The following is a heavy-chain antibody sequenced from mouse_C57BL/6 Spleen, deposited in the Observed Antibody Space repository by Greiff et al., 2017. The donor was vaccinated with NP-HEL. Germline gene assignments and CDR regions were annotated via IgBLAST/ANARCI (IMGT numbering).Heavy chain of an antibody. CDR3: ARGEDSSGYPDY. J-gene: IGHJ2*01. CDR1: GYTFTSYW. V-gene: IGHV1-69*01. CDR2: IDPSDSYT. D-gene: IGHD3-2*02. Sequence: QVQLKQPGAELVMPGASVKLSCKASGYTFTSYWMHWVKQRPGQGLEWIGEIDPSDSYTNYNQKFKGKSTLTVDKSSSTAYMQLSSLTSEDSAVYYCARGEDSSGYPDYWGQGTTLTVSS.